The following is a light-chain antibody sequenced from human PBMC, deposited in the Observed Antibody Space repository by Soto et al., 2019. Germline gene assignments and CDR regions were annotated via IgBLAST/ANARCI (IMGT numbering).Light chain of an antibody. J-gene: IGLJ2*01. CDR3: SSYAGSNSPVV. Sequence: QSALTQPPSASGSPGQSVTISCTGTNSDIGNYNDVSWYQQHPGEDPKLLIYDVTERPSRVPDRFSGSKSGNTASLTVSGLRPEDEAHYYCSSYAGSNSPVVFGGGTKLTVL. V-gene: IGLV2-8*01. CDR2: DVT. CDR1: NSDIGNYND.